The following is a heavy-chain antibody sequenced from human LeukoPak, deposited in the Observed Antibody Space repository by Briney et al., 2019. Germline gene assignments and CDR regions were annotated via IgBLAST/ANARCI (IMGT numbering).Heavy chain of an antibody. D-gene: IGHD3-22*01. J-gene: IGHJ4*02. V-gene: IGHV1-2*02. CDR2: INPNSGGT. CDR1: GYPFTDYY. CDR3: ARPYYDSSGYFSL. Sequence: ASVKVSCKASGYPFTDYYVHWVRQAPGQGVEWMGWINPNSGGTNYAQKFQGRVTMTGDMSISTAYMELSRLRSDDTAVYYCARPYYDSSGYFSLWGQGTLVTVSS.